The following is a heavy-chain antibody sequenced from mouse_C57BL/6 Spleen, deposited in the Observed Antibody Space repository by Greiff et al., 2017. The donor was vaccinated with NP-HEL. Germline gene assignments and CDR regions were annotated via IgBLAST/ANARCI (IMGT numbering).Heavy chain of an antibody. Sequence: QVQLQQPGAELVRPGSSVKLSCKASGYTFTSYWMHWVKQRPIQGLEWIGNIDPSDSETHYNQKFKDKATLTVDKSSSTAYMQLSSLTSEDSAVYYCARPSHDYEGYWYFDVWGTGTTVTVSS. CDR3: ARPSHDYEGYWYFDV. V-gene: IGHV1-52*01. CDR2: IDPSDSET. D-gene: IGHD2-4*01. CDR1: GYTFTSYW. J-gene: IGHJ1*03.